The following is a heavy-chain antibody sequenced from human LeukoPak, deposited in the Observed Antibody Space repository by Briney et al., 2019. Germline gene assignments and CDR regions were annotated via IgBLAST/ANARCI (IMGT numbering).Heavy chain of an antibody. CDR1: GYSISSGYY. V-gene: IGHV4-38-2*01. J-gene: IGHJ4*02. Sequence: KPSETLSLTCAVSGYSISSGYYWGWIRQPPGKGLERIGSIYHSGSTYYNPSLKSRVTISVDTSKNQFSLKLSSVTAADTAVHYCARLISGYGSGDYWGQGTLVTVSS. CDR2: IYHSGST. D-gene: IGHD3-10*01. CDR3: ARLISGYGSGDY.